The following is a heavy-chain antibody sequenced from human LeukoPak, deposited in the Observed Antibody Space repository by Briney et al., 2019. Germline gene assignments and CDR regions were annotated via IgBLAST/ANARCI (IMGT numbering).Heavy chain of an antibody. V-gene: IGHV1-69*13. CDR2: IIPIFGTA. CDR1: GGTFSSYA. Sequence: ASVNVSCKAPGGTFSSYAISWVRQAPGQGLEWMGGIIPIFGTANYAQKFQGRVTITADESTSTAYMELSSLRSEDTAVYYCARCNYDFWSGYYYYFDYWGQGTLVTVSS. J-gene: IGHJ4*02. CDR3: ARCNYDFWSGYYYYFDY. D-gene: IGHD3-3*01.